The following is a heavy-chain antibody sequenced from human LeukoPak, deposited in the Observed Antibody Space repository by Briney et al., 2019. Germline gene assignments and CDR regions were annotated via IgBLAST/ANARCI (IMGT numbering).Heavy chain of an antibody. J-gene: IGHJ4*02. CDR3: ASASSSSGWPPIEY. V-gene: IGHV4-59*08. D-gene: IGHD6-19*01. CDR1: GGSISSYY. Sequence: SETLSLTCAVSGGSISSYYWTWIRQPPGKGLEWIGDIYYSGSTNYNPSLKSRVTITVDTSKNQFSLKLSSVTAADTAVCYCASASSSSGWPPIEYWGQGTLVTVSS. CDR2: IYYSGST.